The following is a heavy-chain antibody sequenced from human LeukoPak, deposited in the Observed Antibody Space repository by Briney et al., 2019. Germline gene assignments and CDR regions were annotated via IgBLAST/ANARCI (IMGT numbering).Heavy chain of an antibody. CDR1: GGSLITYY. J-gene: IGHJ4*02. D-gene: IGHD2-15*01. V-gene: IGHV4-4*07. CDR2: VYSNGGS. Sequence: SGTLSLTCTVSGGSLITYYWNWIRQPAGKGLEWIGRVYSNGGSNYNPSLKRRPTASVDTPKNQFSLSLSSVTAADTAVYFCASRSDSLGYSGGRILDYWGQGILVTVSS. CDR3: ASRSDSLGYSGGRILDY.